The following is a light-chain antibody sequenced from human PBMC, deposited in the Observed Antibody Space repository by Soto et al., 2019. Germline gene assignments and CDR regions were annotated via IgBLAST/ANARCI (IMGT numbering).Light chain of an antibody. Sequence: EIVLTQSPGTLSLSPGERATLSCRASQSVNNNYLAWYQQKPGQAPSLLISVASSRATGIPDRFSGSGSGTDFTLIISRLEPEDFAVYYCQQYGSSPRTFGQGTKVDIK. CDR3: QQYGSSPRT. V-gene: IGKV3-20*01. CDR2: VAS. CDR1: QSVNNNY. J-gene: IGKJ1*01.